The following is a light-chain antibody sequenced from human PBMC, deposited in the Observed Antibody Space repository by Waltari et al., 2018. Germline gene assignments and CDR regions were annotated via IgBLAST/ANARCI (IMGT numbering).Light chain of an antibody. CDR2: AAS. CDR3: QQYDTYPLT. J-gene: IGKJ4*01. V-gene: IGKV1-16*02. Sequence: DTQMTQSPSALSASVGDRVTITCRARQGISHYLAWYQQNPGKAPKPLLYAASSLQSGVPSKFSGSGSGTEFTLTISSLQPEDFATDYCQQYDTYPLTFGGGTKVEIK. CDR1: QGISHY.